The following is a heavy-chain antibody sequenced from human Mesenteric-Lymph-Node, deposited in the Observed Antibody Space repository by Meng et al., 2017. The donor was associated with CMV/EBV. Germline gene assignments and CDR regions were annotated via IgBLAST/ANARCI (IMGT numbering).Heavy chain of an antibody. Sequence: ASVKVSCKASGYTFIGYYMHWVRQAPGQGLEWMGWINPNSDGTNYAQRFQGRVTMTRDTSISTAYMELSRLRSDDTAVYYCARVRGTAMATAFDYWGQGTLVTVSS. V-gene: IGHV1-2*02. CDR3: ARVRGTAMATAFDY. J-gene: IGHJ4*02. D-gene: IGHD5-18*01. CDR1: GYTFIGYY. CDR2: INPNSDGT.